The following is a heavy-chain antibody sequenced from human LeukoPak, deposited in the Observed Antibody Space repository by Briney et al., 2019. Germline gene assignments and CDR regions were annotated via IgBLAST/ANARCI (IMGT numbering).Heavy chain of an antibody. Sequence: YPSETLSLTCTVSGGSISSYYWSWIRQPPGKGLEWIGSIYYSGSTYYNPSLKSRVTISVDTSKNQFSLKLSSVTAADTAVYYCAFLLAGVSDGYDNAFDIWGQGTMVTVSS. CDR1: GGSISSYY. V-gene: IGHV4-59*04. CDR3: AFLLAGVSDGYDNAFDI. CDR2: IYYSGST. D-gene: IGHD3-22*01. J-gene: IGHJ3*02.